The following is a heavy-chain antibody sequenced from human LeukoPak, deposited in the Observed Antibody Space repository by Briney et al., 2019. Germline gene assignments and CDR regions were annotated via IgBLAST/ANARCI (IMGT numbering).Heavy chain of an antibody. D-gene: IGHD2-8*01. CDR1: GGTFSSYA. V-gene: IGHV1-69*13. Sequence: SVKVSCKASGGTFSSYAISWVRQAPGQGLEWMGGIIPIFGTANYAQKFQGRVTITADESTSTAYMELSSLRSEDTAVYYCARGSLLVYRNWFDPWGQGTPVTVSS. J-gene: IGHJ5*02. CDR2: IIPIFGTA. CDR3: ARGSLLVYRNWFDP.